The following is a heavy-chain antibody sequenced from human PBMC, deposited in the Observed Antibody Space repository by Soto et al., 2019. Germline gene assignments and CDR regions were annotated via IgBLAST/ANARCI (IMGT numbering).Heavy chain of an antibody. D-gene: IGHD6-6*01. CDR1: GFTFSSYA. Sequence: EVQLLESGGGLVQPGGSLRLSCAASGFTFSSYAMSWVRQAPGKGLEWVSAISGSGGSTYYADSVKGRFTISRDNSKNTLYLQMNSLRAEDTAVYYCAKGGVKIAARPRDAFDIWGQGTMVTVSS. J-gene: IGHJ3*02. CDR3: AKGGVKIAARPRDAFDI. CDR2: ISGSGGST. V-gene: IGHV3-23*01.